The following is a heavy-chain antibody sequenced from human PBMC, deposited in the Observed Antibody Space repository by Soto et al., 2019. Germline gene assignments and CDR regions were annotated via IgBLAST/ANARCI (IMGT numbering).Heavy chain of an antibody. CDR1: GFTFSSYA. CDR3: ARGMVGYN. Sequence: QVQLVESGGGVVQPGRSLRLSCAASGFTFSSYAMHWVRQAPGKGLEWVAVISYDGSNKYYADSVKGRFTISRDNSKNTLYLQMNSLRAEDTAVYYCARGMVGYNWGQGTLVTVSS. CDR2: ISYDGSNK. J-gene: IGHJ4*02. D-gene: IGHD1-26*01. V-gene: IGHV3-30-3*01.